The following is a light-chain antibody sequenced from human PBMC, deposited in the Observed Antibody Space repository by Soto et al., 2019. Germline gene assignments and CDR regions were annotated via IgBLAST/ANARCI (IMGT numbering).Light chain of an antibody. CDR3: QQYGSSTYT. CDR2: GAS. J-gene: IGKJ2*01. Sequence: EIVLTQSPCTLSLSPGERATLSCRASQSVSSCYLSWYQQKPGQAPRLLIYGASSRATGIPDRFSGSGSGTDVTLTISRLQPEDFAMYYCQQYGSSTYTFGQGTKLEIK. CDR1: QSVSSCY. V-gene: IGKV3-20*01.